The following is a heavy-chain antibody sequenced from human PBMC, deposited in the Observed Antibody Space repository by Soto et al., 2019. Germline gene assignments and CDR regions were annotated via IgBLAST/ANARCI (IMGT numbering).Heavy chain of an antibody. D-gene: IGHD1-26*01. J-gene: IGHJ4*02. CDR2: IYYSGTT. CDR1: GYSISSSNW. Sequence: QLQLQESGPGLVKPSDTLSLTCAVSGYSISSSNWWGWIRQPPGKGLEWIGYIYYSGTTYYNPSLKSRVTMSVETSKNKFSLKLTSVTAVDTAVYYCARREIQCPIDYWGQGTLVTVSS. CDR3: ARREIQCPIDY. V-gene: IGHV4-28*01.